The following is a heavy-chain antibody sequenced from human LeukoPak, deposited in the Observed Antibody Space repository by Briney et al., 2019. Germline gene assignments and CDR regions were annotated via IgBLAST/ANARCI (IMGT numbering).Heavy chain of an antibody. D-gene: IGHD6-13*01. CDR1: GFTFSSYA. CDR2: VSYDGSNK. V-gene: IGHV3-30-3*01. J-gene: IGHJ6*02. Sequence: GGSLRLSCAASGFTFSSYAMHWVRQAPCKGLEWVAVVSYDGSNKYYADSVKGRFTISRDNSKNTLYLQMNSLRAEDTAVYYCARVLTKIAAHYYYYYGMDVWGQGTTVTVSS. CDR3: ARVLTKIAAHYYYYYGMDV.